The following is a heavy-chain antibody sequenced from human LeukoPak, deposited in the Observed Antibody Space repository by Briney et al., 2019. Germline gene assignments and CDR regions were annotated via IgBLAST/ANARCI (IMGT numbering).Heavy chain of an antibody. J-gene: IGHJ4*02. V-gene: IGHV1-18*01. Sequence: GASVKVSCKVSGYTFTSYGISWVRQAPGQGLEWMGWISAYNGNTNYAQKLQGRVTMTTDTSTSTAYMELRSLKSDDTAVYYCARGSPYYYDSSGLLYYFDYWGQGTLVTVSS. D-gene: IGHD3-22*01. CDR1: GYTFTSYG. CDR3: ARGSPYYYDSSGLLYYFDY. CDR2: ISAYNGNT.